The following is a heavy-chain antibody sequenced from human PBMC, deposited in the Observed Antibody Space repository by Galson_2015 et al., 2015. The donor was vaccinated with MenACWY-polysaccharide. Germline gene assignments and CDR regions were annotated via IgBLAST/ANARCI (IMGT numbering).Heavy chain of an antibody. CDR1: GYTFSSYD. CDR2: MNPNSGNT. D-gene: IGHD6-19*01. Sequence: SVKVSCKASGYTFSSYDINWVRQATGQRLEWMGWMNPNSGNTGYGQKFQGRVTMTRNTSISTAYMELSSLTSEDTAVYYRARGRRDTAVAAPAAVLLDYWGQGILVTVSS. V-gene: IGHV1-8*01. J-gene: IGHJ4*02. CDR3: ARGRRDTAVAAPAAVLLDY.